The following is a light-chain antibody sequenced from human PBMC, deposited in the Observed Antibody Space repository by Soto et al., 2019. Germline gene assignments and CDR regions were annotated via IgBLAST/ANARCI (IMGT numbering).Light chain of an antibody. CDR3: TSHGTSRTLFV. CDR2: DVS. V-gene: IGLV2-14*01. Sequence: QSALTQPASVSGAPGQSITISCTGTSSDVGGYNYVSWYQQHPGKAPKLIIYDVSNRPSGVSNRFSGSKSGNTASLTISGLQAEDEADYYCTSHGTSRTLFVFGTGTKVTDL. J-gene: IGLJ1*01. CDR1: SSDVGGYNY.